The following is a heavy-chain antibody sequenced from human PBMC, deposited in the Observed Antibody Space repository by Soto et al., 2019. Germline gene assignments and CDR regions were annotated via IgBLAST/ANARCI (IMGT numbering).Heavy chain of an antibody. D-gene: IGHD2-2*01. CDR1: GFTFNNYA. CDR2: ITVCGDDT. V-gene: IGHV3-23*01. Sequence: EVQLLESGGGLVLPGGSLRLSCAASGFTFNNYAMGWVRQAPGKGLEWVSAITVCGDDTYYIDSVKGRFTISRDNSKSTLYLQMNSLRAEDTAIYYCAKVVSSSWSPQYYFDYWGQGTLVTVSS. CDR3: AKVVSSSWSPQYYFDY. J-gene: IGHJ4*02.